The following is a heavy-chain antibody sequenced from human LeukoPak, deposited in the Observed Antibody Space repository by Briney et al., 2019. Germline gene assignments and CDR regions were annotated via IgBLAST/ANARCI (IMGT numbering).Heavy chain of an antibody. CDR1: GFTFSSYG. CDR2: ISYDGSNK. V-gene: IGHV3-30*03. Sequence: GRSLRLSCAASGFTFSSYGMHWVRQAPGKGLGWVAVISYDGSNKYYADSVKGRFTISRDNSKNTLYLQMNSLRAEDTAVYYCARDSGYGFDYWGQGTLVTVSS. CDR3: ARDSGYGFDY. J-gene: IGHJ4*02. D-gene: IGHD5-12*01.